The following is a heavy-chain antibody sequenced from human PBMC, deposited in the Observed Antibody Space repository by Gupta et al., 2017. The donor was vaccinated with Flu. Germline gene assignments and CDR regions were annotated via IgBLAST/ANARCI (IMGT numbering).Heavy chain of an antibody. J-gene: IGHJ4*02. D-gene: IGHD3-3*01. Sequence: EVKLVESGGGLVQPGGSLRLTCATSGFMFSSYWMSWVRQTPGKGLEWVANIRQDGSEEYYVGSVKGRFTISRDNAKNSLYLQMNILRAEDTAVYYCARVNDFWSAYTHATYDYWGQGTLVTVSS. V-gene: IGHV3-7*04. CDR1: GFMFSSYW. CDR3: ARVNDFWSAYTHATYDY. CDR2: IRQDGSEE.